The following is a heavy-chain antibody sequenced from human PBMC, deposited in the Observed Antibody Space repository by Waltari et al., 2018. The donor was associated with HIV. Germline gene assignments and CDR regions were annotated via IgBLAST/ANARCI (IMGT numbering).Heavy chain of an antibody. CDR1: GFLFSGDV. J-gene: IGHJ6*04. Sequence: QVQLVESGGGVVRPVGSLRLSCSASGFLFSGDVLHWFRQAPGKGLEWVADTSFDGTNNYYAHSVKGRFTISRDNIKNILHLQMNSLKIEDMAVYYCAKDRSGSLHYFYYYGMDVWGKGTTVAVSS. V-gene: IGHV3-30*01. CDR2: TSFDGTNN. CDR3: AKDRSGSLHYFYYYGMDV. D-gene: IGHD3-22*01.